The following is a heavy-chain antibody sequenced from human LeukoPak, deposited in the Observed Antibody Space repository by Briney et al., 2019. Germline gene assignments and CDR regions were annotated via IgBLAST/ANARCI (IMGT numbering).Heavy chain of an antibody. CDR2: VSWNSDSI. V-gene: IGHV3-9*01. J-gene: IGHJ3*02. CDR1: GFTLDDYA. CDR3: AKDIFTLLRGAFDI. Sequence: GGSLRLSCAASGFTLDDYAMHWVRQAPGKGLEWVSGVSWNSDSIGYADSVKGRFTISRDNAKNSLYLQMNSLRAEDTAFYYCAKDIFTLLRGAFDIWGQGTMVTVSS. D-gene: IGHD3-10*01.